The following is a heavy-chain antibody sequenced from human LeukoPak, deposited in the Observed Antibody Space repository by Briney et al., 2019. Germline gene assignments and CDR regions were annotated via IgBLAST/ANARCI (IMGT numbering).Heavy chain of an antibody. CDR2: ISSSGSTI. D-gene: IGHD3-10*02. J-gene: IGHJ6*04. CDR3: AELGITMIGGV. Sequence: GRSLRLSCAASGFTFSSYWMSWVRQAPGKGLEWVSYISSSGSTIYYADSVKGRFTISRDNAKNSLYLQMNSLRAEDTAVYYCAELGITMIGGVWGKGTTVTISS. V-gene: IGHV3-48*03. CDR1: GFTFSSYW.